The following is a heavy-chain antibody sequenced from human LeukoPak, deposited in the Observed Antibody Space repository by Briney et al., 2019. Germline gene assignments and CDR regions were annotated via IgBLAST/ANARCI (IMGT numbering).Heavy chain of an antibody. Sequence: ASVKVSCKASGHTFTSYDINWVRQATGQGLEWMGWMNPNSGNTAYAQKFQGRVTMTRNTSISTAYMELSSLTSEDTALYYCARECASTSCPFDYWGQGTLVTVSS. V-gene: IGHV1-8*02. CDR1: GHTFTSYD. J-gene: IGHJ4*02. CDR3: ARECASTSCPFDY. CDR2: MNPNSGNT. D-gene: IGHD2-2*01.